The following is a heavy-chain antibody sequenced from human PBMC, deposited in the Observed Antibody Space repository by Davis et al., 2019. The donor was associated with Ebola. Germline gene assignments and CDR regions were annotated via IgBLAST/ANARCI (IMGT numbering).Heavy chain of an antibody. CDR2: IYAGDSDT. CDR3: ARCRTLWSYYYMDV. V-gene: IGHV5-51*06. Sequence: GESLKISCKASGYSFTNYWTGRVRQMPGKGLEWMGIIYAGDSDTRYSPSFQGQVTIAADKSINTAYLQWSSLKASDTAVYYCARCRTLWSYYYMDVWGNGTSVTVSS. CDR1: GYSFTNYW. J-gene: IGHJ6*03. D-gene: IGHD3-3*01.